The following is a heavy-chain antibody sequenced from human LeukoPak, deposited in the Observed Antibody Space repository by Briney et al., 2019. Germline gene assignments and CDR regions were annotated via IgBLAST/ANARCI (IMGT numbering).Heavy chain of an antibody. CDR2: ITIAGGT. J-gene: IGHJ4*02. V-gene: IGHV3-23*01. Sequence: GGSLRLSCAASGFTFSSYAMIWVRQAPGKGLEWVSSITIAGGTFYADSVRGRFTISRDNSKNTLDLQMNSLRVEDTAVYYCGKGRVSDWGQGTLVTVSS. CDR3: GKGRVSD. CDR1: GFTFSSYA. D-gene: IGHD6-19*01.